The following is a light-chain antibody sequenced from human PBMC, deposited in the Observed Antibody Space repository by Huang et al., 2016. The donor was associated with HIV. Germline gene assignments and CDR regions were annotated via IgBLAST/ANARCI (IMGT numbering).Light chain of an antibody. Sequence: EILLTQSPGTLSLSPGERATLTCRASQRVGRSSLAWYQQQPGRAPTLRIYDAARRASDIPDRFSGSGSGTDFTLTITRLEPQDFAVYYCQQYGSSPTTFGQGTKVEI. V-gene: IGKV3-20*01. CDR2: DAA. J-gene: IGKJ1*01. CDR1: QRVGRSS. CDR3: QQYGSSPTT.